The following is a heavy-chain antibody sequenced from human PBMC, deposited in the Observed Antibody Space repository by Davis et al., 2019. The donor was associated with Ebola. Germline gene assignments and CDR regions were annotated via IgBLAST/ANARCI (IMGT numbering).Heavy chain of an antibody. J-gene: IGHJ6*02. V-gene: IGHV4-59*01. D-gene: IGHD6-13*01. CDR3: ARAIAAAGLYYYYGMDV. CDR2: IYYSGST. CDR1: GGSISSYY. Sequence: PSETLSLTCTVSGGSISSYYWSWIRQPPGKGLEWIGYIYYSGSTNYNPSLKSRVTISVDTSKNQFSLKLSSVTAADTAVYYCARAIAAAGLYYYYGMDVWGQGTTVTVSS.